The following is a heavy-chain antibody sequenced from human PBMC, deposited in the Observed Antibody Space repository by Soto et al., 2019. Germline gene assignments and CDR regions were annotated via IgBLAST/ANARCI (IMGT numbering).Heavy chain of an antibody. CDR1: DDSISSSIYY. Sequence: SETLSLTYTVSDDSISSSIYYWGWIRQPPGKGLEWIGSIYYSGSTYYNPSLESRVTISADTSMNQFSLALTSVTAADTAMYYCARGSTTEKVDSWGQGILVTVSS. J-gene: IGHJ4*02. CDR3: ARGSTTEKVDS. CDR2: IYYSGST. V-gene: IGHV4-39*07.